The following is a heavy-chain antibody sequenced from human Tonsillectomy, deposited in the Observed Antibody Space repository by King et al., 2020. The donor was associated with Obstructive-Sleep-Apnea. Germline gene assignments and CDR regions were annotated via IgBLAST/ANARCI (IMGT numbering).Heavy chain of an antibody. Sequence: VQLVESGGGVVQPGGSLRLSCAASGFTFSSSVMQWVRQAPGKGLEWVTFIRYDGSNEYYADSVKGRCSVSRDNSKNALFLQMNNLRAEDTAVYYCAKDNSNWSFDYWGQGILVTVSS. V-gene: IGHV3-30*02. CDR1: GFTFSSSV. J-gene: IGHJ4*02. CDR3: AKDNSNWSFDY. D-gene: IGHD6-6*01. CDR2: IRYDGSNE.